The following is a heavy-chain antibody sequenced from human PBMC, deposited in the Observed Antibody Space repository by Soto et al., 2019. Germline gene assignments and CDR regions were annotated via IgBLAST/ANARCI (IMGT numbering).Heavy chain of an antibody. CDR3: ARDADSSVWPDAFDI. CDR1: GGSISSGGYY. Sequence: PSETLSLTCTVSGGSISSGGYYWSWIHQHPGKGLEWIGYIYYSGSTYYNPSLKSRVTISVDTSKNQFSLKLSSVTAADTAVYYCARDADSSVWPDAFDIWGQGTMVTVSS. CDR2: IYYSGST. V-gene: IGHV4-31*03. J-gene: IGHJ3*02. D-gene: IGHD3-22*01.